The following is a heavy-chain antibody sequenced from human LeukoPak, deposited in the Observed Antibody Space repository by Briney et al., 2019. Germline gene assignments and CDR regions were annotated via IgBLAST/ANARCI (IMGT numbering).Heavy chain of an antibody. V-gene: IGHV1-24*01. CDR3: ATHTIFGVVTYAFHI. CDR1: GYTGIELS. Sequence: ASVKVSCRLSGYTGIELSMHWVRQAPGKGLVWLGGFVPEEAETIYAQKFQGRVTMTEDTSTDTAYMELSNLTSEDTAVYFCATHTIFGVVTYAFHIWGRGTLVTVSS. CDR2: FVPEEAET. D-gene: IGHD3-3*01. J-gene: IGHJ3*02.